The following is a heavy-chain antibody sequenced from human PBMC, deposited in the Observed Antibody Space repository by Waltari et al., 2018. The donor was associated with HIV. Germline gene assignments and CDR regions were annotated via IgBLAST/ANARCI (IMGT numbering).Heavy chain of an antibody. CDR3: TRTSTGSDYYYEVDV. D-gene: IGHD3-22*01. Sequence: QVQLQESGPGLVKPSQTLSLTCTVSGGSINSGSYYWNWIRQPAGKGLEWIGRLYTNGNTNYNPSLKSRVTITVDTSKNQFSLRLSSVTASDTGIYYCTRTSTGSDYYYEVDVWGQGTTVTVS. V-gene: IGHV4-61*02. CDR2: LYTNGNT. J-gene: IGHJ6*02. CDR1: GGSINSGSYY.